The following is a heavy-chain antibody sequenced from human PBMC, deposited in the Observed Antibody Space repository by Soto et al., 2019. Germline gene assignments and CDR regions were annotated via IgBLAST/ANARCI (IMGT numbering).Heavy chain of an antibody. CDR2: FIPVVGMA. CDR1: GGTLSSFA. D-gene: IGHD1-1*01. J-gene: IGHJ6*02. CDR3: ANGHDNYFYYGMDV. Sequence: QVQLVQSGSEVKKPGSSVKVSCKTSGGTLSSFAISWVRQAPGQGLEWVGTFIPVVGMAKYGQNFQGRVTITADQSTNTLFMELTSLRYEDTAMYYCANGHDNYFYYGMDVWGQGTTVTVSS. V-gene: IGHV1-69*04.